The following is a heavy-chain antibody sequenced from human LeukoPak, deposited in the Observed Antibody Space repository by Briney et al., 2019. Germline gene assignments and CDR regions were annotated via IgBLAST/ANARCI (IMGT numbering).Heavy chain of an antibody. J-gene: IGHJ4*02. CDR3: ARGVLDDY. CDR2: INHSGST. CDR1: GGSFSGYY. V-gene: IGHV4-34*01. Sequence: SETLSLTCAVYGGSFSGYYWSWIRRPPGKGLEWIGEINHSGSTNYNPSLKSRVTISVDTSKNQFSLKLSSVTAADTAVYYCARGVLDDYWGQGTLVTVSS. D-gene: IGHD3-16*01.